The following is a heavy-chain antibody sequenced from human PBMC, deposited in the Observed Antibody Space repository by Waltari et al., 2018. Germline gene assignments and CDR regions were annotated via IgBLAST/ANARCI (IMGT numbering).Heavy chain of an antibody. V-gene: IGHV3-30*04. CDR1: GFIFSSPA. Sequence: HVLLVESGGGVVQPGRSRRLSCAASGFIFSSPAMHSVRQAPGKWLEWVAVISYDGSDTDYADSVSGRFSSARDESRSTRQLHMTSLSAEDTAVYYCARHFVDLFAGAHGAFDVWRKGTLVTVSS. J-gene: IGHJ3*01. CDR2: ISYDGSDT. D-gene: IGHD2-21*01. CDR3: ARHFVDLFAGAHGAFDV.